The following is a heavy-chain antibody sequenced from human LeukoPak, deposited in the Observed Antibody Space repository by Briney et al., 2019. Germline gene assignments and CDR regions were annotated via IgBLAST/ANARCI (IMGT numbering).Heavy chain of an antibody. CDR2: INHSGST. D-gene: IGHD3-10*01. Sequence: PSETLSLTCAVYGGSFSGYYWSWIRQPPGKGLEWIGEINHSGSTNYNPSLKSRVTISVDTSKNQFSLKLSSVTAADTAVYYCARGRHVLLWFGELSGNWFDPWGQGTLVTVSS. V-gene: IGHV4-34*01. J-gene: IGHJ5*02. CDR3: ARGRHVLLWFGELSGNWFDP. CDR1: GGSFSGYY.